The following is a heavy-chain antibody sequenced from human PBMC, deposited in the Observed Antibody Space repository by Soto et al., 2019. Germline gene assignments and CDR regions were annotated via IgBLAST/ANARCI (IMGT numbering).Heavy chain of an antibody. CDR3: ARDYGDDREYHYYGMDV. CDR2: INSDGSST. CDR1: GFTFSSYW. Sequence: GGSLRLSCAASGFTFSSYWMHWVRQAPGKGLVWVSRINSDGSSTSYADSVKGRFTISRDNAKNTLYLQMNSLRAEDTAVYYCARDYGDDREYHYYGMDVWGQGTTVTVSS. D-gene: IGHD4-17*01. V-gene: IGHV3-74*01. J-gene: IGHJ6*02.